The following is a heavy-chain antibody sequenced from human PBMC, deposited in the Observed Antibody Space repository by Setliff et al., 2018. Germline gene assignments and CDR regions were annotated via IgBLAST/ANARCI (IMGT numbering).Heavy chain of an antibody. Sequence: GGSLRLSCAASGFTFSRYWMYWVRQVPGKGLVWVSRINPDGSITNYADSVKGRFSISRDNAKNSLFLQMNSLRVEDTAVYYCARDVFDFRTGQAGPWGQGTLVTVSS. V-gene: IGHV3-74*01. CDR3: ARDVFDFRTGQAGP. D-gene: IGHD3-3*01. CDR2: INPDGSIT. J-gene: IGHJ5*02. CDR1: GFTFSRYW.